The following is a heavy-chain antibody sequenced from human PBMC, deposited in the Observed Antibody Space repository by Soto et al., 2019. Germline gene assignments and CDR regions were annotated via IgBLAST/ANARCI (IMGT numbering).Heavy chain of an antibody. CDR1: GYSFTSYW. J-gene: IGHJ6*02. D-gene: IGHD1-26*01. CDR2: IYPGDSDT. Sequence: PGESLKISCKGSGYSFTSYWIGWVRQMPGKGLEWMGIIYPGDSDTRYSPSFQGQVTISADKSISTAYLQWSSLKASDTAMYYCARHGPRESGIYSHLYYYYYGMDFWGQGTTVTVSS. V-gene: IGHV5-51*01. CDR3: ARHGPRESGIYSHLYYYYYGMDF.